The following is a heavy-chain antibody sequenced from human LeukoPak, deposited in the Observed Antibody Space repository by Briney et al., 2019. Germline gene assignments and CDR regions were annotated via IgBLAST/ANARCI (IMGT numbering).Heavy chain of an antibody. Sequence: ASVKVSCKASGGTFSSYAISWVRQAPGQGLEWMGGIIPIFGTANYAQKFQGRVTITTDESTSTAYMELSRLRSDDTAVYYCARDKVGPSRTNAFDIWGQGTRVTVSS. CDR3: ARDKVGPSRTNAFDI. D-gene: IGHD1-26*01. CDR1: GGTFSSYA. J-gene: IGHJ3*02. CDR2: IIPIFGTA. V-gene: IGHV1-69*05.